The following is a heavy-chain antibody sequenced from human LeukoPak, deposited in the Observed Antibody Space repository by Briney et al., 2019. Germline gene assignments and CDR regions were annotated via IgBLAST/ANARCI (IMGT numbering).Heavy chain of an antibody. CDR3: ARAPRGKIGTYYMDL. V-gene: IGHV3-13*01. Sequence: GGSLRLSCAASGFTFSSYDMHWVRQATGKGLEWVSGIGTAGDIYYPGSVKGRFTISRENAKNSLYLQVNSLRAEDTAVYYCARAPRGKIGTYYMDLWGKGTTVTISS. CDR1: GFTFSSYD. J-gene: IGHJ6*03. CDR2: IGTAGDI. D-gene: IGHD1-1*01.